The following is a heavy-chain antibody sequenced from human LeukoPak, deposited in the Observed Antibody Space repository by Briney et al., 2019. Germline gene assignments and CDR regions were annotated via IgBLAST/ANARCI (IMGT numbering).Heavy chain of an antibody. J-gene: IGHJ6*03. CDR2: ISYSGTS. CDR3: AKLIHSYYYDCSGYYPYYYMDV. D-gene: IGHD3-22*01. Sequence: PSETLSLTCTVSGGSISSSDFYWGLIRQPPGKGLEWIGRISYSGTSYYNPSLKRRITISVDTSNNQFSLKMTSVTASDTAVYFCAKLIHSYYYDCSGYYPYYYMDVWGKGTTVTVSS. V-gene: IGHV4-39*01. CDR1: GGSISSSDFY.